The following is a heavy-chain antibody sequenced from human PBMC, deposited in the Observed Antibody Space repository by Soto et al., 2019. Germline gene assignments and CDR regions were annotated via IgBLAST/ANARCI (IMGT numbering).Heavy chain of an antibody. Sequence: SETLSLTCAVSGGSISSYYWGWIRQPPGKGLEWIGYIYYSGSTNYNPSLKSRVTISVDTSKNQFSLKLSSVTAADTAVYYCARQCRSTSCYGVFDYWGQGTLVTVSS. V-gene: IGHV4-59*01. CDR3: ARQCRSTSCYGVFDY. J-gene: IGHJ4*01. D-gene: IGHD2-2*01. CDR1: GGSISSYY. CDR2: IYYSGST.